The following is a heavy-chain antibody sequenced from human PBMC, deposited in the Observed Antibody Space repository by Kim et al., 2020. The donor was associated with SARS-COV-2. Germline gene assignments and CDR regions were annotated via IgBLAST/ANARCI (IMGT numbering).Heavy chain of an antibody. Sequence: TYYSNSMKDRLPIPRDNSTNTMYLQRNSLGAEDTAVYYCSIAAAGTVGIAWGQGTLVTVSS. CDR3: SIAAAGTVGIA. V-gene: IGHV3-23*01. J-gene: IGHJ5*02. CDR2: T. D-gene: IGHD6-13*01.